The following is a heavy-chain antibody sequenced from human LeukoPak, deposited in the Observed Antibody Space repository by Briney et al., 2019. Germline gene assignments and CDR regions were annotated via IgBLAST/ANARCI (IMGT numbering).Heavy chain of an antibody. CDR2: IYYSGST. CDR3: AREIGSGWYSGSFDY. Sequence: PSETLSLTCTVSGGSMSPYHWSWIRQPPGKGLEWIGYIYYSGSTNYNPSLKSRVTISVDTSKNQFSLKLSSVTAADTAVYYCAREIGSGWYSGSFDYWGQGTLVTVSS. D-gene: IGHD6-19*01. CDR1: GGSMSPYH. J-gene: IGHJ4*02. V-gene: IGHV4-59*01.